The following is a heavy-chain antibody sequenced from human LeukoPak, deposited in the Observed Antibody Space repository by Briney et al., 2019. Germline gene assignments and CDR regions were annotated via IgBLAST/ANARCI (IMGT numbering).Heavy chain of an antibody. CDR1: GFTFSSYA. CDR2: ISGSGGST. CDR3: AKDLRALYSSSTGDY. Sequence: GGSLRLSCAASGFTFSSYAMSWVRQAPGKGLEWVSAISGSGGSTYYADSVKGRFTISRDNSKNTLYLQMNSLRAEDTAVYYCAKDLRALYSSSTGDYWGQGTLVTVSS. J-gene: IGHJ4*02. D-gene: IGHD6-6*01. V-gene: IGHV3-23*01.